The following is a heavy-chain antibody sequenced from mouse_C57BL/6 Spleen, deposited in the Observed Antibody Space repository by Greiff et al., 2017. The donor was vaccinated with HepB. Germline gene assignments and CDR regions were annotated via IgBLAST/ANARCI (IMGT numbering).Heavy chain of an antibody. CDR1: GYTFTSYW. J-gene: IGHJ1*03. Sequence: QVQLQQSGAELVMPGASVKLSCKASGYTFTSYWMHWVKQRPGQGLEWIGEIDPSDSYTNYNQKFKGKSTLTVDKSSSTAYMQLSSLTSEDSAVYYCAGGSSLHWYFDVWGTGTTVTVSS. D-gene: IGHD1-1*01. CDR3: AGGSSLHWYFDV. V-gene: IGHV1-69*01. CDR2: IDPSDSYT.